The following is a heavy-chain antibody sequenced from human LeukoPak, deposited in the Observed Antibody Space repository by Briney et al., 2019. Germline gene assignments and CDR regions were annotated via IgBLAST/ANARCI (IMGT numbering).Heavy chain of an antibody. Sequence: GASVKVSCKASGYTFTSYDINWVRQATGQGLEWMGWMNPNSGNTGYAQKFQGRVTITRNTSISTAYMELSSLRSEDTAVYYCARGQREKIQLWYLYYYYYYMDVWGKGTTVTVSS. J-gene: IGHJ6*03. V-gene: IGHV1-8*03. CDR2: MNPNSGNT. CDR3: ARGQREKIQLWYLYYYYYYMDV. D-gene: IGHD5-18*01. CDR1: GYTFTSYD.